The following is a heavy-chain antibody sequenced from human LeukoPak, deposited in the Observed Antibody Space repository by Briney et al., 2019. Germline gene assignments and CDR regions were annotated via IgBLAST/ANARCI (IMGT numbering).Heavy chain of an antibody. V-gene: IGHV4-38-2*02. J-gene: IGHJ4*02. Sequence: SETLSLTCTVSGYSISSGYYWGWIRQPPGKGLEWIGSIYHSGSTYYNPSLKSRVTISVDTSKNQFSLKLSSVTAADTAVYYCARPRLKYYYGSGSFDYWGQGTLVTVSS. CDR3: ARPRLKYYYGSGSFDY. D-gene: IGHD3-10*01. CDR1: GYSISSGYY. CDR2: IYHSGST.